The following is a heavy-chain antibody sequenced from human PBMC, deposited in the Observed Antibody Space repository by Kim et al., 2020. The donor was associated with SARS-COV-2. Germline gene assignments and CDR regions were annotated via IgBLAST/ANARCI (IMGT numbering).Heavy chain of an antibody. V-gene: IGHV3-30*04. CDR1: GFTFRNYA. J-gene: IGHJ5*02. CDR2: ISYDGTTE. CDR3: ATAGEQLALGGWFDP. D-gene: IGHD6-13*01. Sequence: GGSLRLSCAVSGFTFRNYALHWVRQAPGKGLEWVAVISYDGTTEYYADSVKGRFTISRDNSKNTLSLQMNSLRVEDTAVYYCATAGEQLALGGWFDPWGQGTLVTVSS.